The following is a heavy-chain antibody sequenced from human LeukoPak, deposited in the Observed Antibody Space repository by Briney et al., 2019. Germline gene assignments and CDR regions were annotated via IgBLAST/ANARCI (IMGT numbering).Heavy chain of an antibody. V-gene: IGHV3-7*03. CDR1: GFALSSHW. CDR3: ARNNGMDV. Sequence: PGGSLRISCAASGFALSSHWMTWVRQVLGRGPEWVANVNRDGSETYYLDSVKGRFTISKDNAKNSLYLQMNSLRAEDTALYHCARNNGMDVWGQGTTVTVSS. CDR2: VNRDGSET. J-gene: IGHJ6*02.